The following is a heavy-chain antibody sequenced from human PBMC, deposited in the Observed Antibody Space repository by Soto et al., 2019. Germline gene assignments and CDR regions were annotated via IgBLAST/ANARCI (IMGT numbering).Heavy chain of an antibody. V-gene: IGHV3-7*05. CDR3: ARPIRGSPEDV. Sequence: EVQLVESGGGLVQPGGSLRLSCEASGFTFSAYWMGWVRQAPGTGLQWVATIKTDGSEKYYVDSVTGRFTISRDNDKNSLYLQLNTLRAADTGVYYCARPIRGSPEDVWGQGTTVTVSS. J-gene: IGHJ6*02. D-gene: IGHD1-20*01. CDR2: IKTDGSEK. CDR1: GFTFSAYW.